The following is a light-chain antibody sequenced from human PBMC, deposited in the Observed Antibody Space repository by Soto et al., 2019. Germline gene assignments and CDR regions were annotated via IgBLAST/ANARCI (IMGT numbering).Light chain of an antibody. V-gene: IGLV3-9*01. CDR2: RDR. CDR3: HVWDTSTHV. J-gene: IGLJ1*01. Sequence: SYELTQSLSVSGALGQTARITCGGDKIGSKNVNWYQQRPGQAPVRVIYRDRNRPSGIPERFSGYNSGNTATLTISRAQAGDEADYYCHVWDTSTHVFGTGTKLTV. CDR1: KIGSKN.